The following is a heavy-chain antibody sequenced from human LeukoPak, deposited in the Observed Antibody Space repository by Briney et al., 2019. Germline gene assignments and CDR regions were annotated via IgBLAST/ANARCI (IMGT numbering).Heavy chain of an antibody. CDR3: SRDLGGFGDYNLLSGSDY. CDR1: GFTYSSFS. CDR2: ISSSSSHI. V-gene: IGHV3-21*01. Sequence: KSGGSLRLSCAASGFTYSSFSMNWVRQAPGKGLEWVSSISSSSSHIYYADSVKGRFTVSRDNARRSLYLQINSLRAEDTAVYYCSRDLGGFGDYNLLSGSDYWGQGALVTVSS. J-gene: IGHJ4*02. D-gene: IGHD3-3*01.